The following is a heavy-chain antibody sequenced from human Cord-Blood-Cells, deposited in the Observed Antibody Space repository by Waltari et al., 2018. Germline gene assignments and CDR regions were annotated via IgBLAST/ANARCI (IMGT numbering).Heavy chain of an antibody. D-gene: IGHD3-3*01. CDR3: ASGGGFGVVIDY. CDR1: GFTFSSYW. Sequence: EVQLVESGGGLVQPGGSLRLSCAASGFTFSSYWMHWVRQAPGKGLGWVSRINSDGSSTSYADSVKGRFTISRDNAKNTLYLQMNSLRAEDTAVYYCASGGGFGVVIDYWGQGTLVTVSS. CDR2: INSDGSST. J-gene: IGHJ4*02. V-gene: IGHV3-74*01.